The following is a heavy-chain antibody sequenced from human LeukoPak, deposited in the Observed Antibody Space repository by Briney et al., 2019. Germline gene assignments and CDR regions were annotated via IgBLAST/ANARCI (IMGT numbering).Heavy chain of an antibody. Sequence: SETLSLTCTVSGGSISSSSYYWGWIRQPPGKGLEWIGSIYYSGSTYYNPSLKSRVTISVDTSKNQFSLKLSSVTAADTAVYYCASPLGYRTNGVCYVYWGQGTLVTVSS. D-gene: IGHD2-8*01. CDR1: GGSISSSSYY. V-gene: IGHV4-39*01. CDR3: ASPLGYRTNGVCYVY. J-gene: IGHJ4*02. CDR2: IYYSGST.